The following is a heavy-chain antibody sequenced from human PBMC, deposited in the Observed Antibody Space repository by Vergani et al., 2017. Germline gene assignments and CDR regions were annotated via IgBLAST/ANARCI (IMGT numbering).Heavy chain of an antibody. J-gene: IGHJ4*02. D-gene: IGHD3-10*01. V-gene: IGHV3-48*01. CDR1: GFTFSSYS. CDR2: ISSSSSTI. CDR3: AREELGFRKPKGFDY. Sequence: EVQLVESGGGLVQPGGSLRLSCAASGFTFSSYSMNWVRQAPGKGLEWVSYISSSSSTIYYADSVKGRFTISRDNAKNSLYLQMNSLRAEDPAVYYCAREELGFRKPKGFDYWGQGTLVTVSS.